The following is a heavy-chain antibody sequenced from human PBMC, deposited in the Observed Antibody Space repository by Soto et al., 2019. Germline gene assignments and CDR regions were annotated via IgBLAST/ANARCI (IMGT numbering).Heavy chain of an antibody. D-gene: IGHD6-13*01. CDR1: GFTFSSYW. J-gene: IGHJ4*02. CDR3: ARVATGAYYFDY. CDR2: INPDGSTT. Sequence: EVQLVESGGGLVQPGGSLRLSCAASGFTFSSYWMHWVRQAPGKGLVWVSRINPDGSTTSYADSVKGRFTISRDSAKDTLYLQMNSLRAEDTAVYYCARVATGAYYFDYWGQGTVVTVSS. V-gene: IGHV3-74*01.